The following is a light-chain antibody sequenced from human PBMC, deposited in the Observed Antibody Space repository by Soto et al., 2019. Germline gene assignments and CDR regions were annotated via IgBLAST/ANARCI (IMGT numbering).Light chain of an antibody. CDR1: QSVSSSY. J-gene: IGKJ1*01. CDR2: GAS. CDR3: QQYNNWPPTWT. Sequence: EIVLTQSPGTLSLSPGERATLSCRASQSVSSSYLAWYQQKPGQAPRLLIYGASSRATGIPDRFGGSGSGTDFTLTISSLQSEDFAVYYCQQYNNWPPTWTFGQGTKVDIK. V-gene: IGKV3-20*01.